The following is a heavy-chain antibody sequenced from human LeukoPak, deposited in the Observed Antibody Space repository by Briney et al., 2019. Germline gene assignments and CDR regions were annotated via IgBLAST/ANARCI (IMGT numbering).Heavy chain of an antibody. CDR2: IIPILGIA. CDR1: GGTFSSYA. D-gene: IGHD3-10*01. CDR3: ARVFYLQGSGSYSYYYGMDV. Sequence: AASVKVSCKASGGTFSSYAISWVRQAPGQGLEWMGRIIPILGIANYAQKFQGRVTITADKSTSTAYMELSSLRSEDTAVYYCARVFYLQGSGSYSYYYGMDVWGQGTTVTVSS. V-gene: IGHV1-69*04. J-gene: IGHJ6*02.